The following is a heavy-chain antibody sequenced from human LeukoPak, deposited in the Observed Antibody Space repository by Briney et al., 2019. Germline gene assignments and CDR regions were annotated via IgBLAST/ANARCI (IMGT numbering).Heavy chain of an antibody. CDR2: ITDSGSGT. Sequence: GGSLRLSCAASGVTFSSHGMSWVRQAPGKGLEWVSSITDSGSGTCYADSVKGRFTMSRDNSKNTLYLQMSSLRPEDTAVYYCVKGIVVVTARAFDYWGQGTLVTVSS. CDR3: VKGIVVVTARAFDY. CDR1: GVTFSSHG. J-gene: IGHJ4*02. D-gene: IGHD2-21*02. V-gene: IGHV3-23*01.